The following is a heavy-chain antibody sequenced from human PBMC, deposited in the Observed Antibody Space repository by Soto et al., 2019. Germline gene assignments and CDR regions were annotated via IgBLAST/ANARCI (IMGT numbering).Heavy chain of an antibody. V-gene: IGHV3-23*01. J-gene: IGHJ4*02. D-gene: IGHD3-10*02. CDR3: AILGGQSVVRYSFDY. CDR1: GFTFSSYA. CDR2: ISGSGGST. Sequence: EVQLLESGGGLVQPGGSLRLSCAASGFTFSSYAMSWVRQAPGKGLEWVSAISGSGGSTYYADSVKGRFTISRDNSKNTLYLQMNSLRAEDTAVYYCAILGGQSVVRYSFDYWGQGTLVTVSS.